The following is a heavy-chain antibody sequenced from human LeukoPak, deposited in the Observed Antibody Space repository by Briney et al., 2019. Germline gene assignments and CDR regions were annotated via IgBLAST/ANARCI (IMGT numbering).Heavy chain of an antibody. CDR1: GGSTSSYY. Sequence: SETLSLTCTVSGGSTSSYYWSWIRQPAGKGLEWIGRIYTSGSTNYNPSLKSRVTMSVDTSKNQFSLKLSSVTAADTAVYYCARDRTSGYGFGDAFDIWGQGTMVTVSS. J-gene: IGHJ3*02. V-gene: IGHV4-4*07. D-gene: IGHD5-18*01. CDR2: IYTSGST. CDR3: ARDRTSGYGFGDAFDI.